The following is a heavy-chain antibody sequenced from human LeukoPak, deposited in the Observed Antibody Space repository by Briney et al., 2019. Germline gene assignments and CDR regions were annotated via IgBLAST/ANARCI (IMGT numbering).Heavy chain of an antibody. CDR2: IWFDGNSK. D-gene: IGHD5-18*01. J-gene: IGHJ5*02. CDR3: AGGYGNWFDP. CDR1: GSTSGNFG. Sequence: PGGSLRLSCAASGSTSGNFGIHWVRQPPGKGLEWVAVIWFDGNSKYYGDSVKGRFAISRDNSDNTVYLQMNTLRGEDTAVYYCAGGYGNWFDPWGLGILVTVSS. V-gene: IGHV3-33*01.